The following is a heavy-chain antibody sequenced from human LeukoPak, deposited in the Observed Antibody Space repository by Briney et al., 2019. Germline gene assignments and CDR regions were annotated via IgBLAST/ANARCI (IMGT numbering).Heavy chain of an antibody. V-gene: IGHV4-59*01. CDR1: GVSINSYY. CDR3: ASAKGVLSYFDY. D-gene: IGHD3-16*01. CDR2: IYYSGST. Sequence: PSETLSLTCTVSGVSINSYYWSWIRQSPGKGLEWIGYIYYSGSTYYNPSLKSRAVISVDTSKNQFSLKLSSVTAADTAVYYCASAKGVLSYFDYWGQGVLVTVSS. J-gene: IGHJ4*02.